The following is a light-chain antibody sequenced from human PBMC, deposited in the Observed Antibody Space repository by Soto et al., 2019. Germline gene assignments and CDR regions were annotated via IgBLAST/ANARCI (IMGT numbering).Light chain of an antibody. CDR1: QNIGSW. V-gene: IGKV1-5*03. J-gene: IGKJ1*01. CDR3: QQYVSYWT. Sequence: DFQMTQSPSTLSASVGDRVTITCRASQNIGSWLAWYQQKPGKAPKLLIYKASTLQSGDPSTFSGSGSGTASTLTISRLQPDGFGTYYCQQYVSYWTFGQGTKVEIK. CDR2: KAS.